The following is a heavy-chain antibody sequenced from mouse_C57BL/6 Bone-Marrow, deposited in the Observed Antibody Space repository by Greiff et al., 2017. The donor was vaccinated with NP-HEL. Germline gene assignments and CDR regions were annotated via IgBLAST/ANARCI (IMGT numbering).Heavy chain of an antibody. V-gene: IGHV14-1*01. Sequence: VHVKQSGAELVRPGASVKLSCTASGFNIKDYYMHWVKQRPEQGLEWIGRIDPEDGDTEYAPKFQGKATMTADTSSNTAYLQLSSLTSEDTAVYYCTRWLLQAYWGQGTLVTVSA. D-gene: IGHD2-3*01. CDR2: IDPEDGDT. J-gene: IGHJ3*01. CDR3: TRWLLQAY. CDR1: GFNIKDYY.